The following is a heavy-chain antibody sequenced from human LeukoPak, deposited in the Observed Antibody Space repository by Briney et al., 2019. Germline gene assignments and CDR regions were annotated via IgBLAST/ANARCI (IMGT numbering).Heavy chain of an antibody. CDR3: AREYYYGSGSFDY. CDR2: ISSSGSTI. J-gene: IGHJ4*02. D-gene: IGHD3-10*01. Sequence: GGSLRLPCAASGFTFSSYEMNWVRQAPGKGLEWVSYISSSGSTIYYADSVKGRFTISRDNAKNSLYLQMNSLRAEDTAVYYCAREYYYGSGSFDYWGQGTLVTVSS. V-gene: IGHV3-48*03. CDR1: GFTFSSYE.